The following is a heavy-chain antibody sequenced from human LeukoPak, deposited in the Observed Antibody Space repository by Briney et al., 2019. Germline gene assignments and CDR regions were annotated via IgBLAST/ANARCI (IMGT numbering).Heavy chain of an antibody. D-gene: IGHD6-19*01. Sequence: ASVKVSCKASGGTFSSYAISWVRQAPGQGLEWMGRINPNSGGTNYAQKFQGRVTMTRDTSVSTAYMELSRLRSDDTAVYYCARDEGSGWAPFDYWGQGTLVTVSS. J-gene: IGHJ4*02. CDR2: INPNSGGT. V-gene: IGHV1-2*06. CDR3: ARDEGSGWAPFDY. CDR1: GGTFSSYA.